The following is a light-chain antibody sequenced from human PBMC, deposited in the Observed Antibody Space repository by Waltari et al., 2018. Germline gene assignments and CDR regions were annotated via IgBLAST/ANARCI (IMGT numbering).Light chain of an antibody. CDR3: MQSTKDPRT. J-gene: IGKJ1*01. Sequence: DIVMTQTTLSLPVTPGEQAFISCRFSQSILHSNGNTYLHWYLQKPGQSPRLLIYKVTNRESGVPDRFSGSGSGTDFTLKISRVEPEDVGIYYCMQSTKDPRTFGQGTKVEIQ. CDR1: QSILHSNGNTY. CDR2: KVT. V-gene: IGKV2D-29*02.